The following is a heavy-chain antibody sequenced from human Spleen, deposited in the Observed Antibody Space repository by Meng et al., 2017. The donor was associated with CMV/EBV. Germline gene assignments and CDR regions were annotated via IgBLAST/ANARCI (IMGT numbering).Heavy chain of an antibody. CDR3: AKPYLSFGGQQLVPGAFYFDY. V-gene: IGHV3-23*01. Sequence: GESLKISCAASGFTFSSYAMNWVRQAPGKGLEWVSLVTGSGGNTYYADSVKGRFTISRDNSKNTLYLQMNSLRAEDTAVYYCAKPYLSFGGQQLVPGAFYFDYWGQGTLVTVSS. CDR2: VTGSGGNT. D-gene: IGHD6-13*01. CDR1: GFTFSSYA. J-gene: IGHJ4*02.